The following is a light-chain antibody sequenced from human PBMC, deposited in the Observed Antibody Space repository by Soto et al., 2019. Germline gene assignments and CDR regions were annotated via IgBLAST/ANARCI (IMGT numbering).Light chain of an antibody. Sequence: EIVMTQSPATLSVSPGERATLSCRASQSVTSNLAWYQQKPGQAPRLLIYVASTRATGIPARFSGSGSETEFTLTISSLQPEEFAVYYCQQYQSWPLTFGGGSKVEI. J-gene: IGKJ4*01. CDR1: QSVTSN. CDR3: QQYQSWPLT. V-gene: IGKV3-15*01. CDR2: VAS.